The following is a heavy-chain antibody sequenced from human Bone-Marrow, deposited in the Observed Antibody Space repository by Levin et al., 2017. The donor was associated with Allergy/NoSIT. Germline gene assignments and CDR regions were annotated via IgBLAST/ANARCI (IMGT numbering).Heavy chain of an antibody. V-gene: IGHV3-13*04. Sequence: ETLSLTCAASGFTFSSYDMHWVRQATGRGLEWVSAIGTAADSYYSGSVKDRFTVSRDNAKNSFYLQMNSLRAGDTAVYYCARVALPRYCTSTSCSDSGYYFDYWGQGTLVTVSS. CDR3: ARVALPRYCTSTSCSDSGYYFDY. D-gene: IGHD2-2*01. CDR1: GFTFSSYD. J-gene: IGHJ4*02. CDR2: IGTAADS.